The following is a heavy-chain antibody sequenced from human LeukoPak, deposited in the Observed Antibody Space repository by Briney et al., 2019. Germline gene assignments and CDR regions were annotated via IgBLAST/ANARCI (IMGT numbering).Heavy chain of an antibody. V-gene: IGHV4-30-2*01. CDR2: IYHSGST. D-gene: IGHD2-21*02. CDR3: ARDTLAYCGGDCPNGAFDI. Sequence: SETLSRTCAVYGGSFSGYYWSWIRQPPGKGLEWIGYIYHSGSTYYNPSLKSRVTISVDRSKNQFSLKLSSVTAADTAVYYCARDTLAYCGGDCPNGAFDIWGQGTMVTVSS. CDR1: GGSFSGYY. J-gene: IGHJ3*02.